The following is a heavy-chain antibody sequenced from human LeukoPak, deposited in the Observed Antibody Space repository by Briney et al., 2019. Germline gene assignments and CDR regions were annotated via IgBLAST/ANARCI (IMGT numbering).Heavy chain of an antibody. D-gene: IGHD3-22*01. CDR2: ISSSGSTI. CDR1: GFTFSDYY. CDR3: ARAPGDYDSSGYRYYYYCMDV. J-gene: IGHJ6*03. Sequence: GGSLRLSCAASGFTFSDYYMSWIRQAPGKGLEWVSYISSSGSTIYYADSVKGRFTISRDNAKNSLYLQMNSLRAEDTAVYYCARAPGDYDSSGYRYYYYCMDVWGKGTTVTVSS. V-gene: IGHV3-11*01.